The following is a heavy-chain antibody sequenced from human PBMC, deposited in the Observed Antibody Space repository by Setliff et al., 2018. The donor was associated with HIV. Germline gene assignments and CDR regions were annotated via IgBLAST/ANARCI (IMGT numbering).Heavy chain of an antibody. CDR2: INWDGSDT. J-gene: IGHJ4*02. D-gene: IGHD3-22*01. V-gene: IGHV3-20*04. CDR1: GFIFGDYG. Sequence: PGGSLRLSCAASGFIFGDYGMSWVRQAPGKGLEWVSGINWDGSDTGYADSVKGRFTISRDNAKNSLYLQMNSLRAEDTALYYCARGHYDSSGYYYFDYWGQGTLVTVSS. CDR3: ARGHYDSSGYYYFDY.